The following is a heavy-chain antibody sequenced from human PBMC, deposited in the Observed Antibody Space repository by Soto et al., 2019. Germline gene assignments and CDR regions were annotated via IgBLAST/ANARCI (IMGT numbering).Heavy chain of an antibody. J-gene: IGHJ6*03. D-gene: IGHD5-12*01. CDR2: IYYSGST. Sequence: QVQLQESGPGLVKPSQTLSLTCTVSGGSISSGGYYWSWIRQHPGKGLEWIGYIYYSGSTYYNPSLNSRVTISVDTSKNQFSLKLSSVTAADTAVYYCAREGSGYPYYYYYMDVWGKGTTVTVSS. CDR3: AREGSGYPYYYYYMDV. V-gene: IGHV4-31*03. CDR1: GGSISSGGYY.